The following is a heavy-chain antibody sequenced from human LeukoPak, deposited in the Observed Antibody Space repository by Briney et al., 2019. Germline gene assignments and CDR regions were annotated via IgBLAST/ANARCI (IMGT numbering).Heavy chain of an antibody. J-gene: IGHJ4*02. CDR2: ISSSSSTI. D-gene: IGHD3-22*01. CDR3: ARPVYDSSGCYFDY. Sequence: GGSLRLSCAASGFTFSTYSMNWVRQAPGKGLEWISYISSSSSTIYYADSVKGRFTISRDNAKNSLYLQMNSLRAEDTAVYYCARPVYDSSGCYFDYWGQGTLVTVSS. CDR1: GFTFSTYS. V-gene: IGHV3-48*01.